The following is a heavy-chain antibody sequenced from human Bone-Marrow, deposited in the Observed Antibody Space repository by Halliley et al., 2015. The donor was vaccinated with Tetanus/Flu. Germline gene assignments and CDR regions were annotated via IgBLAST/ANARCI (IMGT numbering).Heavy chain of an antibody. CDR3: ARANYDGSDYYYFFDY. V-gene: IGHV4-59*01. J-gene: IGHJ4*02. CDR2: ISYSGDT. Sequence: GHISYSGDTNYNSSLRRRVTMSVDTSKTQFSLRLGSVTAADTAVYYCARANYDGSDYYYFFDYWGRGTLVTVSS. D-gene: IGHD3-22*01.